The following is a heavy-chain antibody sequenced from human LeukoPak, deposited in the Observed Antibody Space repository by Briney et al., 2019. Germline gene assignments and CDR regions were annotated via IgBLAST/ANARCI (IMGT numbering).Heavy chain of an antibody. V-gene: IGHV3-30*03. CDR2: ISYDGSNK. J-gene: IGHJ4*02. D-gene: IGHD2-21*02. CDR1: GFTFSSYG. Sequence: PGGSLRLSCAASGFTFSSYGMHWVRQAPGKGLEWVAVISYDGSNKYYADSVKGRFTISRDNSKNTLYLQMNSLRAEDTAVYYCARVLYCGGDCYSLALDYWGQGTLVTVSS. CDR3: ARVLYCGGDCYSLALDY.